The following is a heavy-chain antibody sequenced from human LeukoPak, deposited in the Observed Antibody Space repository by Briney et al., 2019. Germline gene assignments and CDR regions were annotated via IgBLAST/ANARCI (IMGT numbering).Heavy chain of an antibody. CDR2: INWNGGST. Sequence: GGSLRLSCAASGFTFDDYGMSWVRQAPGKGLEWVSGINWNGGSTGYADSVKGRFTISRDNAKDSLYLQMNSLRAEDTALYYCARGGGPRGVVPAAPIDYWGQGTLVTVSS. CDR3: ARGGGPRGVVPAAPIDY. J-gene: IGHJ4*02. V-gene: IGHV3-20*04. D-gene: IGHD2-2*01. CDR1: GFTFDDYG.